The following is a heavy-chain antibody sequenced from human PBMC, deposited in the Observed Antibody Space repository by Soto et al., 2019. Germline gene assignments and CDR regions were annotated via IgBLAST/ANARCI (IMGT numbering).Heavy chain of an antibody. Sequence: EVQLVESGGGLVQPGGSLRLSCAASGFTFSTYWMHWVRQAPGKGLLWVSRITSDGTTHYADSVKGRFTISRDNAKDTLDLQMNDLRAEDTAVYYCVRDEEWLRGSLWGQGTLVTVSS. J-gene: IGHJ4*02. D-gene: IGHD5-18*01. CDR3: VRDEEWLRGSL. CDR2: ITSDGTT. CDR1: GFTFSTYW. V-gene: IGHV3-74*01.